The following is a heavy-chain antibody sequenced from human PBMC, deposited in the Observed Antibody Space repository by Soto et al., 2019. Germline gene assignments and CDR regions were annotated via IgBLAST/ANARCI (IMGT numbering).Heavy chain of an antibody. V-gene: IGHV4-30-4*01. CDR1: GGSISSGDYY. D-gene: IGHD2-2*01. J-gene: IGHJ5*02. Sequence: SETLSLTCTVSGGSISSGDYYWSWIRPPPGKGLEWIWHIYYSGSTYYNPSLKSRVTISVDTSKNQFSLKLSSVSAADTAVHYWERGGTSGWLNWFDPWGQGTLVTVSS. CDR2: IYYSGST. CDR3: ERGGTSGWLNWFDP.